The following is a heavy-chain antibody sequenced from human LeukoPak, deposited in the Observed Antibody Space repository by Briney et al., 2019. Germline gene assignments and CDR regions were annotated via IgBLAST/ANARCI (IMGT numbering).Heavy chain of an antibody. D-gene: IGHD5-24*01. CDR3: ATVVDHGFRDY. CDR1: GGSISSYY. CDR2: IYYSGST. V-gene: IGHV4-59*12. Sequence: SETLSLTCTVSGGSISSYYWSWIRQPPGKGLEWIGYIYYSGSTKYNPSLKSRVTISVDTSKNQFSLELTSVTAADTPVYYCATVVDHGFRDYWGLGTLVTVSS. J-gene: IGHJ4*02.